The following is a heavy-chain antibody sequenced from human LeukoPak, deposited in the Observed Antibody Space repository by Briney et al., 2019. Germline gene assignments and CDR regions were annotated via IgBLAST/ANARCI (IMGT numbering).Heavy chain of an antibody. V-gene: IGHV5-10-1*01. Sequence: GESLKISCKGSGYSFTSYWISWVRQMPGKGMEWMGRIDPSDSYTNYSPSFQGHVTISADKSISTAYLQWSSLKASDTAMYYCARQGATRYAFDIWGQGTMVTVSS. CDR2: IDPSDSYT. CDR1: GYSFTSYW. CDR3: ARQGATRYAFDI. J-gene: IGHJ3*02.